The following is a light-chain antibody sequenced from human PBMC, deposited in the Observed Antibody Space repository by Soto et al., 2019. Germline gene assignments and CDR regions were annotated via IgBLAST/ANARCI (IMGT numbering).Light chain of an antibody. CDR3: QQYSDWPLS. J-gene: IGKJ1*01. CDR1: QSVSSSY. V-gene: IGKV3-20*01. Sequence: IVLKQSPCTLSLSPGERATLSCRASQSVSSSYLAWYQQKPGQAPRLLISDASNRATGIPARFSGSGSGTDFTLTISSLQSEDSAVYYCQQYSDWPLSFGQGTKVDIK. CDR2: DAS.